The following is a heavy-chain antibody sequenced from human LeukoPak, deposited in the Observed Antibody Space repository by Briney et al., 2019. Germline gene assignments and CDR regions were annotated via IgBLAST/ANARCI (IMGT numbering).Heavy chain of an antibody. V-gene: IGHV3-23*01. CDR3: AKDHWAVAGMVDFDY. CDR2: ISGSGDIT. CDR1: RFTFSSYA. J-gene: IGHJ4*02. Sequence: GGSLRLSCAASRFTFSSYAMSWVRQAPGKELEWVSTISGSGDITYYADSVKGRLTISRDNSKNTLYLQMNSLRAEDTAVYYCAKDHWAVAGMVDFDYWGQGTLVTVSS. D-gene: IGHD6-19*01.